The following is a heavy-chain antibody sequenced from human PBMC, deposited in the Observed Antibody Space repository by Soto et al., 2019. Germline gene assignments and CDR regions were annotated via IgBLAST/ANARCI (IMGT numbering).Heavy chain of an antibody. CDR1: GYTFSNYD. J-gene: IGHJ4*02. Sequence: QVQLVQSGAELKKPGASVKVSCKASGYTFSNYDMNWVRQATGQGPEWIGWVNPNNGDTGYAQKFQSRVTLTTDISSATAYMELTSLRSEDTAIYYWAKVSRKGSAIDFDYRGQGTLITVSS. CDR2: VNPNNGDT. V-gene: IGHV1-8*01. CDR3: AKVSRKGSAIDFDY. D-gene: IGHD3-10*01.